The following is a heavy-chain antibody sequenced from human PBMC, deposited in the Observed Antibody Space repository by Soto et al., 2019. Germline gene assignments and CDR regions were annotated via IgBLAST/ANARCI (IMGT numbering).Heavy chain of an antibody. CDR3: ARDAVVTPTRAGFDI. CDR1: GGSISSGDYY. CDR2: IYYSWST. D-gene: IGHD2-21*02. Sequence: QVQLQESGPGLVKPSQTLSLTCTVSGGSISSGDYYWSWIRQHPGKGLEWIGYIYYSWSTYYNPSLKSRITISVDTSKNQFSLKLSSVTAADTAVYYCARDAVVTPTRAGFDIWGHGTMVTVSS. V-gene: IGHV4-31*03. J-gene: IGHJ3*02.